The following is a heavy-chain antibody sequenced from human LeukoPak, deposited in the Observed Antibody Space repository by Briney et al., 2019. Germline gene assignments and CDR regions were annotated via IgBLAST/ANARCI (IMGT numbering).Heavy chain of an antibody. D-gene: IGHD3-10*01. CDR3: ARHSGIGRDS. V-gene: IGHV4-59*08. Sequence: PSETLSLTCTVSGGSIRSYYWSWIRQPPGKGLEWIGYISDSGSANYNPSLESRVTISVDTSKNQFSLKLNSVTAADTAIYYCARHSGIGRDSWGQGTLVAVSS. CDR2: ISDSGSA. J-gene: IGHJ4*02. CDR1: GGSIRSYY.